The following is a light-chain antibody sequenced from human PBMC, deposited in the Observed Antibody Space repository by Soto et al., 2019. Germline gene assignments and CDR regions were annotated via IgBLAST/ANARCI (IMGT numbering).Light chain of an antibody. CDR1: RSLSSSY. V-gene: IGKV3-20*01. CDR2: AAS. CDR3: QQQGT. J-gene: IGKJ2*01. Sequence: EIVLTQSPGTLPLSPGERATLSCRASRSLSSSYVVWYQQKPGQAPRLLIYAASRRATGIPDRFSGSGSATEYTITISRLEPEDFAVYYCQQQGTFGQGTKLEIK.